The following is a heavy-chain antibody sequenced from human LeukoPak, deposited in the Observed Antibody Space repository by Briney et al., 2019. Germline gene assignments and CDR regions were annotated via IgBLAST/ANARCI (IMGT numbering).Heavy chain of an antibody. CDR2: IKQDGSEE. CDR1: GFTFSSYW. CDR3: ARVTSYYYNTSGDYYFDH. V-gene: IGHV3-7*04. Sequence: GGSLRLSCAASGFTFSSYWMSWVRQAPGKGLEWVANIKQDGSEEVYVDSVKGRFTISRDNAKNSLFLQMNSLRAEDTAVYYCARVTSYYYNTSGDYYFDHWGQGTLVTVSS. D-gene: IGHD3-22*01. J-gene: IGHJ4*02.